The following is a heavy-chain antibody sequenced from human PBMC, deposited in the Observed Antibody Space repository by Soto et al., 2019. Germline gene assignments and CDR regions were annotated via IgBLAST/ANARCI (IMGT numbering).Heavy chain of an antibody. V-gene: IGHV4-30-4*01. CDR3: ARVTYCGGDCPYYFDY. CDR1: GGSISSGDYY. Sequence: QVELQESGPGLVKPSQTLSLTCTVSGGSISSGDYYWSWIRQPPGKGLEWIGYIYYSGSTYYNPSRKSRVTISVDTSKNQFSLKLSSVTAADTAVYYCARVTYCGGDCPYYFDYWGQGTLVTVSS. J-gene: IGHJ4*02. CDR2: IYYSGST. D-gene: IGHD2-21*02.